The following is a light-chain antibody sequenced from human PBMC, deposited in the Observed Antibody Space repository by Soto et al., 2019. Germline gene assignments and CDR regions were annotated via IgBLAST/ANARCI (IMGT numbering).Light chain of an antibody. Sequence: DIQMTQSPSSLSASVVDRVTITCRASQRISSYVNWYQQKPGKAPKLLIYAASSLQSGVPSRFSGSGSGTDFTLTISSLQPEDFATYYCQQSYSTPFTFGPGTKVDIK. V-gene: IGKV1-39*01. CDR1: QRISSY. CDR2: AAS. J-gene: IGKJ3*01. CDR3: QQSYSTPFT.